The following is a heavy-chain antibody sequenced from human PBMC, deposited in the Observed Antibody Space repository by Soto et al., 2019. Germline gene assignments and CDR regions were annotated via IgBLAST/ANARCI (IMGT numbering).Heavy chain of an antibody. D-gene: IGHD1-26*01. CDR3: TAPRVGATYAFDI. CDR1: GFTFSNAW. CDR2: IKSKTDGGTT. J-gene: IGHJ3*02. Sequence: LRLSCAASGFTFSNAWMSWVRQAPGKGLEWVGRIKSKTDGGTTDYAAPVKGRFTISRDDSKNTLYLQMNSLKTEDTAVYYCTAPRVGATYAFDIWGQGTMVTVSS. V-gene: IGHV3-15*01.